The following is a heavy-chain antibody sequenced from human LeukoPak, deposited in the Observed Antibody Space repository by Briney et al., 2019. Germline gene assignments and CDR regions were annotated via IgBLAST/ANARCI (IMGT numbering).Heavy chain of an antibody. Sequence: SETLSLTCTVSGGSISSSSYYWGWIRQPPGKGLEWIGEINHSGSTNYNPSLKSRVTISVDTSKNQFSLKLSSVAAADTAVYYCARLPLWLRNGFDYWGQGTLVTVSS. D-gene: IGHD1-14*01. CDR3: ARLPLWLRNGFDY. V-gene: IGHV4-39*07. CDR2: INHSGST. J-gene: IGHJ4*02. CDR1: GGSISSSSYY.